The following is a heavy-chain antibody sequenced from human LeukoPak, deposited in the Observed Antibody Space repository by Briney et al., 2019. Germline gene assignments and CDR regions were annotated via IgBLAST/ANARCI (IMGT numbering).Heavy chain of an antibody. CDR3: AILGAVAGTDF. CDR1: GYTFTRYS. J-gene: IGHJ4*02. D-gene: IGHD6-19*01. V-gene: IGHV1-3*03. CDR2: INAGNGNT. Sequence: ASVKVSCKASGYTFTRYSMHWVRQAPGQRLEWVGWINAGNGNTKYSQEFQGRIIITRDTSASTAYMELSSLRSDDMAVYYCAILGAVAGTDFWGQGTLVTVSS.